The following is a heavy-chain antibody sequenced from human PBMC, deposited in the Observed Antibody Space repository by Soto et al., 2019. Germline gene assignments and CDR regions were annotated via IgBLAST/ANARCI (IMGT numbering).Heavy chain of an antibody. CDR2: IYYSGST. CDR3: ATQEVGGSYVYTFDP. D-gene: IGHD1-26*01. J-gene: IGHJ5*02. V-gene: IGHV4-39*01. Sequence: SETLSLTCTVSGGSITSSSYYWGWIRQPPGKGLEWIGSIYYSGSTYYNPSLKSRVNISVDTSKKQFSLKLSSETAADMAVYYCATQEVGGSYVYTFDPWGQGTLVTVSS. CDR1: GGSITSSSYY.